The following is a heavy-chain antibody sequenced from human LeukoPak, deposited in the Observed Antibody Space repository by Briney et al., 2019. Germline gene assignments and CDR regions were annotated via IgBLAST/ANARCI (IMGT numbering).Heavy chain of an antibody. J-gene: IGHJ5*02. Sequence: GGSLRLSCAASGFTFSSYWMHWVRQAPGKGLVWVSRVNSDGSSTSYADSVKGRFTISRDNAKNTLYLQMNSLRAEDMAVYYCARDRYSNWFDPWGQGTLVTVSS. V-gene: IGHV3-74*01. CDR3: ARDRYSNWFDP. CDR1: GFTFSSYW. CDR2: VNSDGSST. D-gene: IGHD5-12*01.